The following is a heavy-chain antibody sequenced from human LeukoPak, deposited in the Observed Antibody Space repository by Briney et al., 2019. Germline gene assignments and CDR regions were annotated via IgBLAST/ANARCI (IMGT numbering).Heavy chain of an antibody. V-gene: IGHV1-2*02. CDR3: ARVSCGGNCYSLIGAFDI. CDR2: INPNSGGT. CDR1: GYTFTGYY. D-gene: IGHD2-15*01. Sequence: ASVKVSCKASGYTFTGYYMHWVRQAPGQGLEWMGWINPNSGGTNYAQKFQGRVTMTRDTSISTAYTQLSRLRSDDTAVYYCARVSCGGNCYSLIGAFDIWGQGTVVTVSS. J-gene: IGHJ3*02.